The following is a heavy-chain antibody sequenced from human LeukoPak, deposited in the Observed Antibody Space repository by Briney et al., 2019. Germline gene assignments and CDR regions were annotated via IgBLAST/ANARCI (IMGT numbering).Heavy chain of an antibody. CDR3: ARDSVCSSTSCPYYYYYMDV. D-gene: IGHD2-2*01. J-gene: IGHJ6*03. CDR2: IKQDGSEK. CDR1: GFTFSSYW. Sequence: PGGSLRLSCAASGFTFSSYWMSLVRQAPGKGLEWVANIKQDGSEKYYVDSVKGRFTISRDNAKNSLYLQMNSLRAEDTAVYYCARDSVCSSTSCPYYYYYMDVWGKGTTVTVSS. V-gene: IGHV3-7*01.